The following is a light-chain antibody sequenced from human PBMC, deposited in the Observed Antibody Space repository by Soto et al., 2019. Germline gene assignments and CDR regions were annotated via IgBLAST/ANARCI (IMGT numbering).Light chain of an antibody. CDR1: QSIRTE. CDR3: QHYNSYSEP. V-gene: IGKV1-5*03. Sequence: DIKMTQSPSTLSVSTGDRVTFTCRASQSIRTELAWYQQKPGQAPKLLIYKASSLKSGVQSRFSGSGSGKEFTLTISRLQPDDFATYYCQHYNSYSEPFGQGAKV. J-gene: IGKJ1*01. CDR2: KAS.